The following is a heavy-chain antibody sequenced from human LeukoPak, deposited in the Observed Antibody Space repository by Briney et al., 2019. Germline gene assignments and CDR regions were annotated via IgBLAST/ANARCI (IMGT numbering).Heavy chain of an antibody. CDR1: GYTFTDYY. D-gene: IGHD6-13*01. CDR3: ARVRYSSSWYDY. CDR2: LNPNSGGT. J-gene: IGHJ4*02. Sequence: ASVKASCKASGYTFTDYYMHWMRKAPGQGLEWMGWLNPNSGGTNCAQKFQGRVTMTRDTSISTAYMELSRLTSDDTAVYYCARVRYSSSWYDYWGQGTLVTVSS. V-gene: IGHV1-2*02.